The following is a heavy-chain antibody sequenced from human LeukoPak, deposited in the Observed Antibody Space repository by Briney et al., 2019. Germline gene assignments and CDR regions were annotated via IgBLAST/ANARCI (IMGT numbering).Heavy chain of an antibody. CDR3: ARVGNSGYDSDY. Sequence: GGSLRLSCAASGFTFSSYGMHWVRQAPGKGLEWVAVIWYDGSNKYYADSVKGRFTISRDNSKNTLYLQMNSLRAEDTAAYYCARVGNSGYDSDYWGQGTLVTVSS. CDR1: GFTFSSYG. V-gene: IGHV3-33*01. CDR2: IWYDGSNK. D-gene: IGHD5-12*01. J-gene: IGHJ4*02.